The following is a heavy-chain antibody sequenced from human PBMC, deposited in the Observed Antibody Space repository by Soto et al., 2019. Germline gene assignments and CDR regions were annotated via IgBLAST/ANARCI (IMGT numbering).Heavy chain of an antibody. Sequence: QVQLQQSGPGLVKPSETLSLTCTVSGGSISTYYWSWIRQPPGKGLEWIGYIYYGGSANYNPSLERRVTISLDRSKKQFSLRLNSVTAADTAVYYCSRGGHCTAGVCSALDYWGQGTLVTVSS. CDR2: IYYGGSA. D-gene: IGHD2-8*02. CDR1: GGSISTYY. V-gene: IGHV4-59*08. CDR3: SRGGHCTAGVCSALDY. J-gene: IGHJ4*02.